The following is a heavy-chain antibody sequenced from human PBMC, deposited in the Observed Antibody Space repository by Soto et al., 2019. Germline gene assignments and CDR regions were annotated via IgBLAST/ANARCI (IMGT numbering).Heavy chain of an antibody. J-gene: IGHJ4*02. D-gene: IGHD5-18*01. Sequence: QVQLQESGPGLVKPSGTLSLTCAVSGGSISSSNWWSWVRQPPGKGLEWIGEIYHSGSTNYNPSRKSRVTIAVDKSKNQFSLKRSSGTAADTAVYYGARAVQYSYGRRYFDYWGQGTLVTVSS. V-gene: IGHV4-4*02. CDR3: ARAVQYSYGRRYFDY. CDR2: IYHSGST. CDR1: GGSISSSNW.